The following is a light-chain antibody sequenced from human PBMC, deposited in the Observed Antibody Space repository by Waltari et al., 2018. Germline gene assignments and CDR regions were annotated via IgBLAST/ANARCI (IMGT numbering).Light chain of an antibody. Sequence: DIQMTQSPATLSASVGDRVTITCRASQSISIWLAWYQQKPGKAPKLLIYKASSLESGVPSRFSGRGSGTEFTLTISSLQADDFATYYCQQYTSAAWTFGQGPKVEIK. CDR3: QQYTSAAWT. V-gene: IGKV1-5*03. CDR1: QSISIW. CDR2: KAS. J-gene: IGKJ1*01.